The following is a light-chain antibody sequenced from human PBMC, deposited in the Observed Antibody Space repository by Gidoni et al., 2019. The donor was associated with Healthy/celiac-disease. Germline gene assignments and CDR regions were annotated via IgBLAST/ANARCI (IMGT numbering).Light chain of an antibody. CDR2: GAS. J-gene: IGKJ1*01. V-gene: IGKV3-15*01. CDR1: QRGSSN. Sequence: EIVMPHPATTLSVSPGERATLSCRASQRGSSNLAWYQQKPGQPPRRLIYGASTSATSSPARCSGSGSGREVTLTISSLQSEEFAVYYCQQYNNWPPWTFGRGTKVEIK. CDR3: QQYNNWPPWT.